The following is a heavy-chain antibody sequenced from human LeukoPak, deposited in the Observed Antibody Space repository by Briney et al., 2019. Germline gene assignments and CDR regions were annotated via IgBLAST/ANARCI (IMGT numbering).Heavy chain of an antibody. CDR3: ASLGATRDY. J-gene: IGHJ4*02. CDR1: GGSFSGYY. Sequence: SETLSLTCAVYGGSFSGYYWSWIRHPPGKGLEWIGEINHSGSTNYNPSLKSRVTISVDTSKNQFSLKLSSVTAADAAVYYCASLGATRDYWGQGTLVTVSS. V-gene: IGHV4-34*01. CDR2: INHSGST. D-gene: IGHD1-26*01.